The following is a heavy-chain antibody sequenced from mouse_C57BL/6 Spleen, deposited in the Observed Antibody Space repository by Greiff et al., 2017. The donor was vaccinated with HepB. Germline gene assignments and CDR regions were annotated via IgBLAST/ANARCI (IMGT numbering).Heavy chain of an antibody. Sequence: QVQLQQPGAELVRPGSSVKLSCKASGYTFTSYWMDWVKQRPGQGLEWIGNIYPSDSETHYNQKFKDKATLTVDKSSSTAYMQLSSLTSEDSAVYYCARGGDDLFDYWGQGTTLTVSS. CDR2: IYPSDSET. V-gene: IGHV1-61*01. D-gene: IGHD2-3*01. CDR3: ARGGDDLFDY. J-gene: IGHJ2*01. CDR1: GYTFTSYW.